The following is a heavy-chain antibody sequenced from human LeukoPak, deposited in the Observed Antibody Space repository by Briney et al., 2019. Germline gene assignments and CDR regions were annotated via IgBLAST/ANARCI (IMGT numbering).Heavy chain of an antibody. V-gene: IGHV1-69*05. CDR1: GGSFSSYA. CDR3: ARGGWYSSSSIWFDP. CDR2: IIPVFGAT. D-gene: IGHD6-6*01. Sequence: GSSVKVSCKASGGSFSSYAVSWVRQAPGQGLEWVGGIIPVFGATNYAQKFHDRVTITTDDSATTAYMELRSLTSEDTAVYYCARGGWYSSSSIWFDPWGQGTLVTVSS. J-gene: IGHJ5*02.